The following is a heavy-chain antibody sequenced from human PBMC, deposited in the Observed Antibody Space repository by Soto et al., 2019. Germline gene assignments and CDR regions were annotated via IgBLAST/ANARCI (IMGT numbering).Heavy chain of an antibody. V-gene: IGHV3-23*01. J-gene: IGHJ4*02. CDR1: GFTFSSYA. Sequence: EVQLLESGGGLVQPGGSLRLSWAASGFTFSSYAMSWVRQAPGKGLEWVSAISGSGGSTYYADSVKGRFTISRDNSKNSQSLQSKSLRAEETAVYYGAKDGGYCSSTSCYIPYFDYWGQGTLVTVSS. D-gene: IGHD2-2*02. CDR3: AKDGGYCSSTSCYIPYFDY. CDR2: ISGSGGST.